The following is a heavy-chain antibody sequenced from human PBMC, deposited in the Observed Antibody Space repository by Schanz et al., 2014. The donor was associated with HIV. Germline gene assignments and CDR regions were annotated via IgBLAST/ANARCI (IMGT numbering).Heavy chain of an antibody. V-gene: IGHV3-30*18. J-gene: IGHJ6*02. CDR1: GFTFSDYG. Sequence: QVQLVESGGGVVQPGRSLRLSCAASGFTFSDYGMHWVRQAPGKGLEWLAVISYDGRNKKFANSVKGRLTISRDNSKNTLYLQLKSLRPDDTAVYYCAKDRNYYDSRYRGKGNYYYYYGMDVWGQGTKVTVSS. CDR2: ISYDGRNK. CDR3: AKDRNYYDSRYRGKGNYYYYYGMDV. D-gene: IGHD3-22*01.